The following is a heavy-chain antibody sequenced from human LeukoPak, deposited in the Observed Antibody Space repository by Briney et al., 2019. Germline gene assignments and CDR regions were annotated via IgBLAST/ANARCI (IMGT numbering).Heavy chain of an antibody. CDR1: GFTVSNNC. Sequence: GGSLRLSCAVSGFTVSNNCLTWVRQAPGKGLEWVSFIYSDDSTYYADSVKGRFTISRDNSKNTLYLHMNSLRAEDTAVYYCAKDKRGANLPYFDYWGQGTLVTVSS. D-gene: IGHD1-26*01. CDR3: AKDKRGANLPYFDY. J-gene: IGHJ4*02. CDR2: IYSDDST. V-gene: IGHV3-53*01.